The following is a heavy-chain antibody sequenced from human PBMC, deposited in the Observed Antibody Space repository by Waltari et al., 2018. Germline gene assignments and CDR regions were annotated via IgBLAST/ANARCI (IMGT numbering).Heavy chain of an antibody. J-gene: IGHJ3*02. Sequence: QVQLVESGGGVVQPGRSLRLSCAASGFTFSSYAMHWVRQAPGKGLEWVAVISYDGSNKYYADSVKGRFTISRDNSKNTLYLQMNSLRAEDTAVYYCARDGITTGAFDIWGQGTMVTVSS. V-gene: IGHV3-30*07. CDR3: ARDGITTGAFDI. D-gene: IGHD3-22*01. CDR1: GFTFSSYA. CDR2: ISYDGSNK.